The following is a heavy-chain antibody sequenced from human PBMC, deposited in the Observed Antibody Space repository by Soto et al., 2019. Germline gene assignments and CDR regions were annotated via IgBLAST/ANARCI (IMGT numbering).Heavy chain of an antibody. J-gene: IGHJ6*02. CDR3: ARDLAPVVRGVLSSGMDV. CDR1: GGTFSNYA. CDR2: IIPMFGTT. V-gene: IGHV1-69*01. D-gene: IGHD3-10*02. Sequence: QVQLVQSGAEIKKTGSSVKVSCKASGGTFSNYAINWIRQAPGQGLEWMGGIIPMFGTTYYAQRFQGRVTITADESTSTAYMELSSLTSEDTAIFYCARDLAPVVRGVLSSGMDVWGQGTTVNVSS.